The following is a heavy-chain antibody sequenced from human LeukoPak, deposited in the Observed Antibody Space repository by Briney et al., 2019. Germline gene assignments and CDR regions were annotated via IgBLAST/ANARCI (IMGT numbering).Heavy chain of an antibody. V-gene: IGHV3-48*04. CDR1: GFTFSSYW. CDR2: ISSSGSTI. Sequence: QTGGSLRLSCAASGFTFSSYWMSWVRQAPGKGLEWVSYISSSGSTIYYADSVKGRFTISRDNAKTSLYLQMNSLRAEDTAVYYCAELGITMIGGVWGKGTTVTISS. D-gene: IGHD3-10*02. CDR3: AELGITMIGGV. J-gene: IGHJ6*04.